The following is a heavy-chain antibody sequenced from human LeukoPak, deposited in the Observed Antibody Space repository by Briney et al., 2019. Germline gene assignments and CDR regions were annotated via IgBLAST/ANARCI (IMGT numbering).Heavy chain of an antibody. J-gene: IGHJ6*02. CDR3: ARDRVHDSSGYYSYGMDV. V-gene: IGHV1-18*01. CDR1: GYTFTSYG. CDR2: ISAYNGNT. Sequence: ASVKVSCKASGYTFTSYGISWVRQAPGQGLEWMGWISAYNGNTNYAQKLQGRVTMTTDTSTSTAYMELRSLGSDDTAVYYCARDRVHDSSGYYSYGMDVWGQGTTVTVSS. D-gene: IGHD3-22*01.